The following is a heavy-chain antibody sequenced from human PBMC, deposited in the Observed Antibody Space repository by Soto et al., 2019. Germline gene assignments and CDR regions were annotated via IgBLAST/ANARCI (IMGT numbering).Heavy chain of an antibody. V-gene: IGHV4-34*01. J-gene: IGHJ5*02. CDR2: INHSGST. Sequence: PFETLSLSCAVYGGSFSGYDWSWIRQPPGKGLEWIGEINHSGSTNYNPSLKSRVTISVDTSKNELALELSSVAAADTAVYFCAGGDWDYGDYDGLDPWGKGTLVTVSS. D-gene: IGHD4-17*01. CDR1: GGSFSGYD. CDR3: AGGDWDYGDYDGLDP.